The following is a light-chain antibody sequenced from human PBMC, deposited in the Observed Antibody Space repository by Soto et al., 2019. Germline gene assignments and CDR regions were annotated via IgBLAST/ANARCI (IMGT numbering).Light chain of an antibody. V-gene: IGLV1-44*01. J-gene: IGLJ3*02. CDR1: NSNVGNNT. Sequence: QSVLTQPPSASGTPGQRVTISCSGSNSNVGNNTVNWYQQFPGTSPRLLIAGYNQRPSGVPDRFSGSKSANSASLAISGLKSEDEADYYCAAWDDGLNGWLFGGGTKLTVL. CDR2: GYN. CDR3: AAWDDGLNGWL.